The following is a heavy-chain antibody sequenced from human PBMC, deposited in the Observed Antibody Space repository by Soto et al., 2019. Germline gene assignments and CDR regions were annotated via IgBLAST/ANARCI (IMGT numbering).Heavy chain of an antibody. V-gene: IGHV3-15*07. D-gene: IGHD3-10*01. CDR1: GFSFSNAW. J-gene: IGHJ6*02. CDR2: VKSKADGETS. CDR3: ASGVGSHDYYPAMDV. Sequence: GGSLRLSCAASGFSFSNAWMNWVRQAPGKGLEWVGRVKSKADGETSEYADSAKDRFTISRDDSKNTLYLQMSSLRIDDTGVYFCASGVGSHDYYPAMDVWGRGTKVTVPS.